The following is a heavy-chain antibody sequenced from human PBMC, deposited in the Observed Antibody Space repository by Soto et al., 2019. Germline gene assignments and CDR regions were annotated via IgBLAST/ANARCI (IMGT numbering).Heavy chain of an antibody. CDR2: IYYSGST. D-gene: IGHD2-21*02. CDR3: ARGALHIVVVTAPSGMDV. CDR1: CGSIISGDYY. V-gene: IGHV4-30-4*01. Sequence: PSETLSLTCTFSCGSIISGDYYWSWIRQPPGKGLEWIGYIYYSGSTYYNPSLKSRVTISVDTSKNQFSLKLSSVTAADTAVYYCARGALHIVVVTAPSGMDVWGQGTTVTVSS. J-gene: IGHJ6*02.